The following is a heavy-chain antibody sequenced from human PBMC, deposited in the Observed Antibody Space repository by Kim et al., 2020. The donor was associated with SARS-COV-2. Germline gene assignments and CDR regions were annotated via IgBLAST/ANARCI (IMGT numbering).Heavy chain of an antibody. CDR3: ARSMAAITYDFWSGSLLPFDP. CDR2: IYTSGST. Sequence: SETLSLTCTVSGGSISSGSYYWSWIRQPAGKGLEWIGRIYTSGSTNYNPSLKSRVTISVDTSKNQFSLKLSSVTAADTAVYYCARSMAAITYDFWSGSLLPFDPWGQGTLVTVSS. J-gene: IGHJ5*02. D-gene: IGHD3-3*01. V-gene: IGHV4-61*02. CDR1: GGSISSGSYY.